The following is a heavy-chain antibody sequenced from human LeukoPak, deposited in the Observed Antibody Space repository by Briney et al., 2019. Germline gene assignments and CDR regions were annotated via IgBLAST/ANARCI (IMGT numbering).Heavy chain of an antibody. CDR2: INPSGGST. CDR1: GYTFTSYG. V-gene: IGHV1-46*03. Sequence: ASVEVSCKASGYTFTSYGISWVRQAPGQGLEWMGIINPSGGSTSYAQKFQGRVTMTRDTSTSTVYMELSSLRSEDTAVYYCARDPSSGHIVGWFDPWGQGTLVTVSS. J-gene: IGHJ5*02. CDR3: ARDPSSGHIVGWFDP. D-gene: IGHD2-15*01.